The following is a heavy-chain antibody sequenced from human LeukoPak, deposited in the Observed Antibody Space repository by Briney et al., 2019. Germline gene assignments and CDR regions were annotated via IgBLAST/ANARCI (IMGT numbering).Heavy chain of an antibody. V-gene: IGHV1-2*02. CDR3: ARDSIPLLAAIDY. Sequence: SVKASCKASGYTFTGYYMHWVRQSPGQGLEWMGWINPNSGGTKYAQKFQGRVTMTRDTSISTAYMELSRLTSDDTAVYYCARDSIPLLAAIDYWGQGTLVTVSS. J-gene: IGHJ4*02. CDR2: INPNSGGT. CDR1: GYTFTGYY. D-gene: IGHD5-24*01.